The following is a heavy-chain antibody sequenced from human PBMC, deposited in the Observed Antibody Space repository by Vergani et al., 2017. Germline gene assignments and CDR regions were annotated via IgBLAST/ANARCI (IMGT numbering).Heavy chain of an antibody. CDR1: GGSISSYY. J-gene: IGHJ4*02. CDR3: AREIWFGELFYFDY. Sequence: QVQLQESGPGLVKPSQTLSLTCTVSGGSISSYYWSWIRQPPGKGLEWIGRIYTSGSTNYNPSLKSRVTISVDTSKNQFSLKLSSVTAADTAVYYCAREIWFGELFYFDYWGQGTLVTVSS. CDR2: IYTSGST. V-gene: IGHV4-4*08. D-gene: IGHD3-10*01.